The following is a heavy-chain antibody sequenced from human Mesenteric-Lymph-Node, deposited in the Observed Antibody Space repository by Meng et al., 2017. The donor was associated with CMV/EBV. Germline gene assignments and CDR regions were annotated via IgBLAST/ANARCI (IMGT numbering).Heavy chain of an antibody. CDR2: ISGSGGST. CDR3: ARDEYCSSTSCYNYGMDV. V-gene: IGHV3-23*01. Sequence: GESLKISCAASGFTFSSYAMSWVRQAPGKGLEWVSAISGSGGSTYYADSVKGRFTISRDNSKNTLYLQMNSLRAEDTAVYYCARDEYCSSTSCYNYGMDVWGQGTTVTVSS. D-gene: IGHD2-2*01. J-gene: IGHJ6*02. CDR1: GFTFSSYA.